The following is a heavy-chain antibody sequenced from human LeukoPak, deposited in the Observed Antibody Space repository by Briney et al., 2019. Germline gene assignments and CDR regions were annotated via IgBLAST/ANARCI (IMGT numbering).Heavy chain of an antibody. CDR3: AREKAPGTMIVVVITPDLDAFDI. CDR1: GFTFSSYW. CDR2: IKQDGSEK. J-gene: IGHJ3*02. Sequence: GGSLRLSCAASGFTFSSYWMSWVRQAPGKGLEWVANIKQDGSEKYYVDSVKGRFTISRDNAKNSLYLQMNSLRAEDTAVYYCAREKAPGTMIVVVITPDLDAFDIWGQGTMVTVSS. V-gene: IGHV3-7*01. D-gene: IGHD3-22*01.